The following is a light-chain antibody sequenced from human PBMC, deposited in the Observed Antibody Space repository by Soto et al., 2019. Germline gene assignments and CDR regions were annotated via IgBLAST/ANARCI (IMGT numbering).Light chain of an antibody. J-gene: IGKJ2*01. CDR1: QSVSSNS. CDR2: GAS. Sequence: EIVLTQSPGTLSLSPGERATLSCRASQSVSSNSLAWFQLKPGQAPRLLIYGASSRATGIPDRFSGSGSGTDFTLTISRLEPEDFGVYYCQQFGSSIPHTFGQGTKLEIK. V-gene: IGKV3-20*01. CDR3: QQFGSSIPHT.